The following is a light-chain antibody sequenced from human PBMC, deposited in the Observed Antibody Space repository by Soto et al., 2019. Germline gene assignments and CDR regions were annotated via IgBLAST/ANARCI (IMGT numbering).Light chain of an antibody. Sequence: EIVFTQSPGTLSLSPGERAILSCRASQSVPDNYLAWYQQRPGQAPKLLIYGASNRVTGIPHRFSGSGSGTDFPLTVSSLESEDFAVYYCQHYGDSPPFTFGPGTKVDIK. V-gene: IGKV3-20*01. CDR3: QHYGDSPPFT. J-gene: IGKJ3*01. CDR2: GAS. CDR1: QSVPDNY.